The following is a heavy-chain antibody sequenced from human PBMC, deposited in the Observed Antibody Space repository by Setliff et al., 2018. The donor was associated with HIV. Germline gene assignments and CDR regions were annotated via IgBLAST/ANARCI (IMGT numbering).Heavy chain of an antibody. J-gene: IGHJ3*01. Sequence: PSETLSLTCTVSGDSISSDFYWGWIRQPPGKGLEWIASIYHSGNTYYMPSLQSRVTISVDMSKNQFSLKLNSVTAADTAVYYCARGEACGGGCHYAFELWGRGTMVT. CDR2: IYHSGNT. V-gene: IGHV4-38-2*02. CDR1: GDSISSDFY. D-gene: IGHD2-21*02. CDR3: ARGEACGGGCHYAFEL.